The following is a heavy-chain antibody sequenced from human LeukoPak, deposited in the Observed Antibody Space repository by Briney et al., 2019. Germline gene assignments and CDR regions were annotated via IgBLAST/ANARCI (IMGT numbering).Heavy chain of an antibody. J-gene: IGHJ3*02. V-gene: IGHV3-48*01. CDR3: ARDGRFLEWLLDHDAFDI. D-gene: IGHD3-3*01. CDR2: ISSSSSTI. CDR1: GFTFSSYS. Sequence: GGPLRLSCAASGFTFSSYSMNWVRQAPGKGRVWVSYISSSSSTIYYADSVKGRFTISRDNAKNSLYLQMNSLRAEDTAVYYCARDGRFLEWLLDHDAFDIWGQGTMVTVSS.